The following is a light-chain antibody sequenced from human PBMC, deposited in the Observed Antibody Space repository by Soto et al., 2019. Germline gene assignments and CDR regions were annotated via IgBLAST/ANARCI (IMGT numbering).Light chain of an antibody. CDR1: QSISTW. Sequence: DIQMTQSPSTLSASVGDRVTITCRASQSISTWLAWYLQKPGKAPKLLIYKASSLESGVPSRFSGSGYGTEFTLTISNLQPDDFATYYCQQYNSYPYTFGQGTKLEIK. V-gene: IGKV1-5*03. J-gene: IGKJ2*01. CDR2: KAS. CDR3: QQYNSYPYT.